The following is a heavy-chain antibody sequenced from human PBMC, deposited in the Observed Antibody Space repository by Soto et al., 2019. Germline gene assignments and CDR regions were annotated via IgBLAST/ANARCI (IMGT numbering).Heavy chain of an antibody. V-gene: IGHV3-23*01. CDR2: SSGSDGKT. CDR1: GFSFGSYA. CDR3: ARWSYLDY. J-gene: IGHJ4*02. D-gene: IGHD3-3*01. Sequence: GGSLRLSCAASGFSFGSYALSWVRQAPGKGLEWVTTSSGSDGKTFYADSVKGRFSISRDTSQSTLYLQMNSLRADDTAMYYCARWSYLDYWGQGTRVTVSS.